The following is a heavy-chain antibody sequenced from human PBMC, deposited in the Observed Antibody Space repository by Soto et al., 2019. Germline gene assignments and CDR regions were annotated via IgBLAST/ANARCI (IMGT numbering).Heavy chain of an antibody. V-gene: IGHV4-59*08. CDR3: ARGGFSADDESDWFDP. Sequence: SETLSLTCTVSAGSFSGYDWSWIRQSPGKGLEWIGFISFSGNTDYNSSLKRRVTISMDTSKNQFSLNLSSVTAADTAVYYCARGGFSADDESDWFDPWGHGTLVTVSS. J-gene: IGHJ5*02. CDR1: AGSFSGYD. CDR2: ISFSGNT. D-gene: IGHD5-12*01.